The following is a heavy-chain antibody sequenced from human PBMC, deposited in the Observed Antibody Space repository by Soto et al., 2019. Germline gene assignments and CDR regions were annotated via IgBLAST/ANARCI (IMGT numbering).Heavy chain of an antibody. CDR2: IDPDDSYT. J-gene: IGHJ4*02. CDR1: GYSFTNYW. Sequence: GESLKISCKGSGYSFTNYWIHWVRQMAGKGLEWMGRIDPDDSYTNYSPSFQGHVTISVDKSISTAYLQWSSLQASDTAIYYCARLPPPTYCSGSTCSGYWGQGTLVTVS. D-gene: IGHD2-15*01. CDR3: ARLPPPTYCSGSTCSGY. V-gene: IGHV5-10-1*01.